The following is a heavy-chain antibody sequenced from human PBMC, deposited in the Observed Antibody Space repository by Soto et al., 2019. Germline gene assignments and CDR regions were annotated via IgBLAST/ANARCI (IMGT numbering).Heavy chain of an antibody. Sequence: ASVKVSCKASGYTFTGYYMHWARQAPGQGLEWMGWINPNSGGTNYAQKFQGWVTMTRDTSISTAYMELSRLRSDDTAVYYCARGTTGTTSFYYYYYGMDVWGQGTTVTVSS. D-gene: IGHD1-1*01. CDR3: ARGTTGTTSFYYYYYGMDV. CDR1: GYTFTGYY. V-gene: IGHV1-2*04. CDR2: INPNSGGT. J-gene: IGHJ6*02.